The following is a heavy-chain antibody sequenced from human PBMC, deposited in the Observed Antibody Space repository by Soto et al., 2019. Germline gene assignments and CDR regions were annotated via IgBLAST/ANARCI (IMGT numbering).Heavy chain of an antibody. Sequence: QVQLVQSGAEVKKPGASVKVSCKASGYTFTSYGISWVRQAPGQGLEWMGWISAYNGNTNYAQKLQGRVTMTTDTSTSTAYMELRSLRSDDTAVYYCARVGAYYDYVWGSYRPTEFDYWGQGTLVTVSS. CDR3: ARVGAYYDYVWGSYRPTEFDY. J-gene: IGHJ4*02. V-gene: IGHV1-18*01. CDR2: ISAYNGNT. CDR1: GYTFTSYG. D-gene: IGHD3-16*02.